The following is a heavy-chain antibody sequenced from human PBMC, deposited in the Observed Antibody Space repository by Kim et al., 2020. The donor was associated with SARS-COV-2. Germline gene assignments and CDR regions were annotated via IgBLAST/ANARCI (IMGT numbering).Heavy chain of an antibody. CDR3: AREIQLWTGAMGV. V-gene: IGHV3-33*01. Sequence: YADSVQGRFSLSRGNSKSTLDLQMNSLRAEDTAVYYCAREIQLWTGAMGVWGQGTTVTVSS. D-gene: IGHD3-16*01. J-gene: IGHJ6*02.